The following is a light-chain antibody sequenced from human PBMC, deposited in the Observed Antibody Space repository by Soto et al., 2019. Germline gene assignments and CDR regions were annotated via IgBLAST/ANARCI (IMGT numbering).Light chain of an antibody. CDR2: HVS. J-gene: IGKJ4*01. V-gene: IGKV2-30*01. CDR3: MQYEYWPHT. Sequence: DVVLTQSPLSLPVTLGQPASISCTSSQSLVSSDGSTWLNWFQQRPGQSPRRLIYHVSNRDSGVADGFRGSGSGTAFTLNMSRVEAEDVAIYYCMQYEYWPHTLGGGTKVEI. CDR1: QSLVSSDGSTW.